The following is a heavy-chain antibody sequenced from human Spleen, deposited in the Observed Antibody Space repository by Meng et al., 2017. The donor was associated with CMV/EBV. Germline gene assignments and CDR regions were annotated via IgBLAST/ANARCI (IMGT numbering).Heavy chain of an antibody. CDR3: ARDQGVYCSGGSCYGMDV. V-gene: IGHV3-11*04. J-gene: IGHJ6*02. D-gene: IGHD2-15*01. Sequence: GGSLRLSCAASESTFSDYYMSWIRQAPGKGLEWVAYISSSGWTIYYADSVKGRFIISRDNSKNTLYLQMNSLRAEDTAVYYCARDQGVYCSGGSCYGMDVWGQGTTVTVSS. CDR1: ESTFSDYY. CDR2: ISSSGWTI.